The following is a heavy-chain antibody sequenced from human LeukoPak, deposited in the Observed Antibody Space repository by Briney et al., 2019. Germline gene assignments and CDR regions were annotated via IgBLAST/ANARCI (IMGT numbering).Heavy chain of an antibody. J-gene: IGHJ5*02. CDR1: GWSFNDYY. Sequence: SETLSLTCAVYGWSFNDYYWNWIRQPPGKGLEWIGEINARGDTNFNPSLKSRVTISVDTSKKQISLRLTSMIAADTAVYYCARDQVPAARGYNWFDPWGQGTLVIVSS. D-gene: IGHD2-2*01. CDR3: ARDQVPAARGYNWFDP. V-gene: IGHV4-34*01. CDR2: INARGDT.